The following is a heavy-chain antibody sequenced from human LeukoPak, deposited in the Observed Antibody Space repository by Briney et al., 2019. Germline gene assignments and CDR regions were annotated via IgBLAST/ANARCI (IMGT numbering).Heavy chain of an antibody. CDR3: ARRGRTFDI. CDR1: GGSFGISDW. V-gene: IGHV4-4*02. CDR2: IHHSGRS. D-gene: IGHD3-10*01. Sequence: PSETLSLICTISGGSFGISDWWTWVRHTPEKGQEGIEEIHHSGRSNYIPYLESRVTISVDKTKNQFYLNLRSVTAADTAVYYCARRGRTFDIWGQGTRVVVSS. J-gene: IGHJ3*02.